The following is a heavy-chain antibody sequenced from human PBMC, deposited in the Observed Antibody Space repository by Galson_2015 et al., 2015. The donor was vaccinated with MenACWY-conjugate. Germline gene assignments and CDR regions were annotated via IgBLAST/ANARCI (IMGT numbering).Heavy chain of an antibody. V-gene: IGHV5-51*01. CDR3: ARHPPGGRGMDV. D-gene: IGHD1-26*01. Sequence: QSGAEVKKPGESLQISCKGSGYSFTTYWVGWVRPLPGKGLEWMGLISPGDSNIRYSPAFQGRVTISADKSISTAYLQWNSLQASDTAIYYCARHPPGGRGMDVWGQGTTVTVSS. CDR1: GYSFTTYW. J-gene: IGHJ6*02. CDR2: ISPGDSNI.